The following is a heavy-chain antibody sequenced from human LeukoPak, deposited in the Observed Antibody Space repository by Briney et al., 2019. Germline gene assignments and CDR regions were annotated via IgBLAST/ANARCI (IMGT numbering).Heavy chain of an antibody. D-gene: IGHD6-6*01. Sequence: ASVKVSCKASGYTFTGYYMHWVRQAPGQGLEWMGWINPNSGGTNYAQKFQGRVTMTRDTSISTAYMELSRLRSDDTAVYYRARVQGDSSSPWDYFDYWGQGTLVTVSS. CDR1: GYTFTGYY. V-gene: IGHV1-2*02. CDR3: ARVQGDSSSPWDYFDY. J-gene: IGHJ4*02. CDR2: INPNSGGT.